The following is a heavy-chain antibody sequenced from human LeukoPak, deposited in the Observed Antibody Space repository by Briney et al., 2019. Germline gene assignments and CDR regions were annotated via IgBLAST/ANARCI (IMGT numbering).Heavy chain of an antibody. CDR1: DGSISNYY. V-gene: IGHV4-59*08. D-gene: IGHD3-22*01. CDR3: ARLYYGSSGYSFDY. CDR2: IYSRETT. Sequence: PSETLSLTCTVPDGSISNYYWSWIRQPPGKGLEWIGSIYSRETTNYNPSLKSRLTISVDASKNQFSLKLNSVTAADTAVYYCARLYYGSSGYSFDYWGQGTLVTVSS. J-gene: IGHJ4*02.